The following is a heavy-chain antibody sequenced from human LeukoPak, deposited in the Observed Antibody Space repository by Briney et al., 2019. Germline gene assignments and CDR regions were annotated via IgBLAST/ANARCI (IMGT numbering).Heavy chain of an antibody. J-gene: IGHJ1*01. CDR3: ARDHTGVQH. D-gene: IGHD2-8*02. CDR1: GFTFSNYW. Sequence: PGGSLRLSCAASGFTFSNYWMSWVRQAPGKGLEWVANINQDGSEKFYVDSVKGRFTISRDNAKNSLYLQMNSLRVEDTAVYYCARDHTGVQHWGQGTLVTVSS. CDR2: INQDGSEK. V-gene: IGHV3-7*03.